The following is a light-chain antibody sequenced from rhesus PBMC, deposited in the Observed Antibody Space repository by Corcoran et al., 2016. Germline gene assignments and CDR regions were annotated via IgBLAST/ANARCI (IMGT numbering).Light chain of an antibody. CDR3: QQHNSDPIT. CDR2: YAS. V-gene: IGKV1S14*01. J-gene: IGKJ3*01. Sequence: DIQMTQSPSSLSASVGDTVTITCRASQGISNYLAWYQQKPGKAPKPLIYYASNLESGVPSRFSGIGSVTEFTLTIRSLQPEDFAIYYCQQHNSDPITFGPGTKLGIK. CDR1: QGISNY.